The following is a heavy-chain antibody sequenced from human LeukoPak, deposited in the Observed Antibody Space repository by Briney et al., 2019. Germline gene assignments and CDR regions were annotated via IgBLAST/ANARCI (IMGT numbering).Heavy chain of an antibody. D-gene: IGHD2-15*01. CDR3: ARARGYCSGGSCYDY. CDR2: IIPIFGTA. J-gene: IGHJ4*02. V-gene: IGHV1-69*01. Sequence: SVKVSCKASGGTFSSYAISWVRQAPGQGLEWMGGIIPIFGTANYAQKFQGGVTITADESTSTAYMELSSLRSEDTAVYFCARARGYCSGGSCYDYWGQGTLVTVSS. CDR1: GGTFSSYA.